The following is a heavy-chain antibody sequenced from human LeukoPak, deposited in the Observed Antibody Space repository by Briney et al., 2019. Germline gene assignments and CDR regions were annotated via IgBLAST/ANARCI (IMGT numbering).Heavy chain of an antibody. CDR3: ARDGKGGSQTFDY. D-gene: IGHD1-26*01. J-gene: IGHJ4*02. V-gene: IGHV4-39*07. Sequence: SETLSLTCTVSGDSIIINDHYWAWIRQPPGEGLEWIGSIHYTGTAYYNPSLKNRVTISVDTSKSQFSLRLSSVTAADTAVYYCARDGKGGSQTFDYWGQGTLVTVSS. CDR1: GDSIIINDHY. CDR2: IHYTGTA.